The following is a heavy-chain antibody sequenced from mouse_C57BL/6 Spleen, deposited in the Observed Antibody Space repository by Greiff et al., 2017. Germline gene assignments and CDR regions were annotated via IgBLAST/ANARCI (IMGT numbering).Heavy chain of an antibody. CDR1: GYTFTDYY. CDR3: ARSDDYDWFAY. D-gene: IGHD2-4*01. Sequence: VQLQQSGPVLVKPGASVKMSCKASGYTFTDYYMNWVKQSHGKSLEWIGVINPYNGGTSYNQKFKGKATLTVDKSSSTAYMELNSLTSEDSAVYYCARSDDYDWFAYWGQGTLVTVSA. J-gene: IGHJ3*01. V-gene: IGHV1-19*01. CDR2: INPYNGGT.